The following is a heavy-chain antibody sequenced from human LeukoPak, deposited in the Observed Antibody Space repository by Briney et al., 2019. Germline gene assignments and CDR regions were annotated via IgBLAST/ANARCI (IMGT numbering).Heavy chain of an antibody. J-gene: IGHJ3*02. V-gene: IGHV3-15*01. Sequence: GGSLRLSCAASGFTFRSYWMTWVRRAPGKGLDWVGRIKTKTNGGTADYSPPVKGRFTISRDDSKNTLYLQMNSLKTDDTAVYYCATEGFTYGYHGIDIWGQGTIVTVSS. D-gene: IGHD5-18*01. CDR1: GFTFRSYW. CDR2: IKTKTNGGTA. CDR3: ATEGFTYGYHGIDI.